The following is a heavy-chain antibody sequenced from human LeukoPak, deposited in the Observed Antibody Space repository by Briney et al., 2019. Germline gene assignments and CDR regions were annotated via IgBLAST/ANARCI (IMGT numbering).Heavy chain of an antibody. CDR1: GFTFSSYA. D-gene: IGHD6-13*01. V-gene: IGHV3-23*01. CDR3: AEDKVSSSWYYFDY. J-gene: IGHJ4*02. CDR2: ISGSGGST. Sequence: GGSLRLSCAASGFTFSSYAMSWVRQAPGKGLEWVSEISGSGGSTYYADSVKGRFTISRDNSKNTLYLQMNSLRAEDTAVYYCAEDKVSSSWYYFDYWGQGTLVTVSS.